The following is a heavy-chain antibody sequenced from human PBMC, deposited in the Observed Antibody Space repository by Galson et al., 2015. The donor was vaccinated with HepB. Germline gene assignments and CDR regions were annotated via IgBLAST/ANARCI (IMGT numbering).Heavy chain of an antibody. CDR2: ISGSGGST. J-gene: IGHJ6*03. CDR3: AKSQARRYCSSTSCYGLYYYYYYMDV. Sequence: SLRLSCAASGFTFSSYAMSWVRQAPGKGLEWVSAISGSGGSTYYADSVKGRFTISRDNSKNTLYLQMNSLRAEDTAVYYCAKSQARRYCSSTSCYGLYYYYYYMDVWGKGTTVTVSS. V-gene: IGHV3-23*01. D-gene: IGHD2-2*01. CDR1: GFTFSSYA.